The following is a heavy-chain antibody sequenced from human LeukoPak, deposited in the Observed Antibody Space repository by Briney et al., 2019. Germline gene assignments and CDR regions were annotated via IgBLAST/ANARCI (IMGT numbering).Heavy chain of an antibody. CDR2: IYYSGST. Sequence: SETLSLTCTVSGGSITGSSYYWGWIRQPPGKGLEWIGTIYYSGSTYYNPSLKSRVTISVDTSKNQFSLKLNSVTAADTAVYYCVKDVGDHVTDCWGQGTLVTVSS. J-gene: IGHJ4*02. CDR1: GGSITGSSYY. D-gene: IGHD4-17*01. CDR3: VKDVGDHVTDC. V-gene: IGHV4-39*07.